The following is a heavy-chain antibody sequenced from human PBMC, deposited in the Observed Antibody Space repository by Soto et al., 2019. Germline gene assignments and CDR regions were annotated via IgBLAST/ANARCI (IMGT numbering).Heavy chain of an antibody. Sequence: EVQLVESGGGLVQPGGSLRLSCAASGFTFSSNYMSWVRQAPGNGLEWVSVVHSGGNTYYADSVKGRFTISRDISKNTQYLQMNSLSAEDTAVYYCARAPYSSSWYTFDPWGQGTLVPVSS. J-gene: IGHJ5*02. CDR2: VHSGGNT. V-gene: IGHV3-66*01. D-gene: IGHD6-13*01. CDR3: ARAPYSSSWYTFDP. CDR1: GFTFSSNY.